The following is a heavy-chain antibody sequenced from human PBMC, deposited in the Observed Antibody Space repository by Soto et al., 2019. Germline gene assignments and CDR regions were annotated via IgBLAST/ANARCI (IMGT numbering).Heavy chain of an antibody. CDR1: GYSFTSYW. CDR3: ASLGYCSSTSCYFAFDI. Sequence: PGESLKISCKGSGYSFTSYWIGWVRQMPGKGLEWMGIIYPGDSDTRYSPSFQGQVTISADKSISTAYLQWSSLKASDTDMYYCASLGYCSSTSCYFAFDIWGQGTMVTVSS. J-gene: IGHJ3*02. CDR2: IYPGDSDT. D-gene: IGHD2-2*01. V-gene: IGHV5-51*01.